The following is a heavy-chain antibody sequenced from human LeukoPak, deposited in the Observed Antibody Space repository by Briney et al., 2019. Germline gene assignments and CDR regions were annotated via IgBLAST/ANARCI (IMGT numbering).Heavy chain of an antibody. V-gene: IGHV4-39*02. J-gene: IGHJ4*02. CDR1: GGSISSSSYY. Sequence: SETLSLTCTVSGGSISSSSYYWGWIRQPPGKGLEWIGSIYYSGSTYNNPSLKSRVTISVDTSKNQFSLKLSSVTAADTAVYYCARDQVTSFDYWGQGTLVTVSS. CDR3: ARDQVTSFDY. CDR2: IYYSGST.